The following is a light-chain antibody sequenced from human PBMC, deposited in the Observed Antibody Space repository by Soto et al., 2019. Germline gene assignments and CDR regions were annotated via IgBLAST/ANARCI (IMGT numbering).Light chain of an antibody. J-gene: IGKJ1*01. CDR1: QGINSF. V-gene: IGKV1-27*01. CDR2: AAS. CDR3: QKYNSAPRT. Sequence: DIQLTQSPSSLSASVGDRVTITCRASQGINSFLAWYQQKPGKVPKLQIYAASTLQSGVPSRFRGSGSGTDFTLTINSLQPEDVATYYCQKYNSAPRTFGQGTKVEI.